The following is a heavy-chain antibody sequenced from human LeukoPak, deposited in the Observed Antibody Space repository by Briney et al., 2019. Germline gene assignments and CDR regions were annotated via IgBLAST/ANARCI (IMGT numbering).Heavy chain of an antibody. CDR3: ARDRASAVTTFFDY. CDR1: GFTFSNAW. V-gene: IGHV3-15*01. Sequence: GGSLRLSCAASGFTFSNAWMSWVCQAPGKGLEWVGRIKSKTDGGTTDYAAPVKGRFTISRDDSKNTLYLQMNSLRAEDTAVYYCARDRASAVTTFFDYWGQGTLVTVSS. D-gene: IGHD4-17*01. CDR2: IKSKTDGGTT. J-gene: IGHJ4*02.